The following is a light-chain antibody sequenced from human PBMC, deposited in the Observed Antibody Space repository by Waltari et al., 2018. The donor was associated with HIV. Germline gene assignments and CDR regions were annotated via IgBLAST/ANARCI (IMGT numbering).Light chain of an antibody. Sequence: QSVLTQPPSVSGAPGQRVTIPCTGSSSNIGAGYDVHWFQQLPGTAPKLLIYGNTNRPSGVPDRFSGSKSGTSASLAITGRQAEDEADYYCQSYDSGLSAYVFGTGTKVTVL. J-gene: IGLJ1*01. V-gene: IGLV1-40*01. CDR1: SSNIGAGYD. CDR3: QSYDSGLSAYV. CDR2: GNT.